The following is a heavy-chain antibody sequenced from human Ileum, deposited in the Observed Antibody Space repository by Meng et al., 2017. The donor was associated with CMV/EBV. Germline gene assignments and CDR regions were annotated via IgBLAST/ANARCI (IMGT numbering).Heavy chain of an antibody. J-gene: IGHJ4*02. V-gene: IGHV3-33*05. CDR1: GFTFSGPG. D-gene: IGHD2-15*01. CDR2: ISFDGSNQ. Sequence: TSGFTFSGPGMHWVRQAPGKGLEWVALISFDGSNQGYADSVKGRFTISRDNSKNTVYLQMNSLRAEDTAVYYCARWFGYWGGYFGNWGQGTLVTVSS. CDR3: ARWFGYWGGYFGN.